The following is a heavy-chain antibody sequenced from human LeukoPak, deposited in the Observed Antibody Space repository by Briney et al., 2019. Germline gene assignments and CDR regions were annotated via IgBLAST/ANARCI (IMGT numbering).Heavy chain of an antibody. CDR1: GFTVSSNY. Sequence: GGSLRLSCAASGFTVSSNYMTWVRQAPGKGLEWVSLIYSGGSTYYADSVKGRFTISRDNSKNLVYLQMNSLRVEDTAVYYCADPDWGWGQGTMVIVSS. CDR3: ADPDWG. V-gene: IGHV3-53*05. J-gene: IGHJ3*01. CDR2: IYSGGST. D-gene: IGHD3/OR15-3a*01.